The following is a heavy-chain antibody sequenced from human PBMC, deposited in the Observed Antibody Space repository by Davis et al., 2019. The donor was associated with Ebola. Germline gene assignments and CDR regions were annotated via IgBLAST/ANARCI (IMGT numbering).Heavy chain of an antibody. CDR1: GGSFSDSF. CDR2: IGPTGSL. Sequence: MPGGSLRLSCAVSGGSFSDSFWSWIRQPPGKGLEWLGSIGPTGSLYYYAPSLTSRVTISVDSSKSQFSLKLNSVASADTAIYYCARTTKTNVEDSGLGYNYFDSWGRGALVSVSS. D-gene: IGHD4-17*01. V-gene: IGHV4-34*01. CDR3: ARTTKTNVEDSGLGYNYFDS. J-gene: IGHJ5*01.